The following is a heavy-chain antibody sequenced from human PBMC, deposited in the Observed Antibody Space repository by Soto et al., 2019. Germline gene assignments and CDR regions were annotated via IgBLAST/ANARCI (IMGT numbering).Heavy chain of an antibody. Sequence: QVQLVQSGAEVKKPGSSVKVSCRASGGTFANDAINWVRQAPGQGLEWMGGLIPIVGRPNYSQKFQGRVTITTDEATKPAYFELRRPRSEGTAVYFCARSFMNRRVISSFSDSWGQGTLITVSS. CDR3: ARSFMNRRVISSFSDS. J-gene: IGHJ4*02. D-gene: IGHD3-10*01. CDR1: GGTFANDA. CDR2: LIPIVGRP. V-gene: IGHV1-69*01.